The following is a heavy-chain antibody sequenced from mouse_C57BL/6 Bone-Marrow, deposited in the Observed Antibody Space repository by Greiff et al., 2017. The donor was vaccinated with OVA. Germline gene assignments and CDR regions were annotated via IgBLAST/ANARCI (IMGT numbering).Heavy chain of an antibody. Sequence: QVQLKESGPELVKPGASVKISCKASGYAFSSSWMNWVKQRPGKGLEWIGRIYPGDGDTNYNGKFKGKATLTADKSSSTAYMQLSSLTSEDSAVYFCARGDWEGYFDYGGQGTTLTVSS. D-gene: IGHD4-1*01. CDR2: IYPGDGDT. J-gene: IGHJ2*01. CDR1: GYAFSSSW. V-gene: IGHV1-82*01. CDR3: ARGDWEGYFDY.